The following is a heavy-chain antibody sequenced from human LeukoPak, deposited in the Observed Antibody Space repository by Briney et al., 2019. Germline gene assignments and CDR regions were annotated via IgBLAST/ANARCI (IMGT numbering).Heavy chain of an antibody. V-gene: IGHV3-30*02. Sequence: GGSLRLSCAASGFTFSSYGMHWVRQAPGKGLEWVAFIRYDGSNKYYADSVKGRFTISRDNAKNSLYLQMNSLRAEDTAVYYCVLGYKSRWGQGTLVTVSS. CDR1: GFTFSSYG. CDR2: IRYDGSNK. CDR3: VLGYKSR. J-gene: IGHJ4*02. D-gene: IGHD5-24*01.